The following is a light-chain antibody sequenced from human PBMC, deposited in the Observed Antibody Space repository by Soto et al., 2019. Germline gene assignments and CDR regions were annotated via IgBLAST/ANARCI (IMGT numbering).Light chain of an antibody. V-gene: IGKV1-5*03. CDR3: QQDNSYWT. Sequence: DIQMPQSPSTLSASLGDRVTITCRASQSISSWLAWYQQKPGKAPKLLIYKTSNVESGVPSRSSGSGSGTEFTLTISSLQPDDFATYYCQQDNSYWTFGQGTKVEIK. J-gene: IGKJ1*01. CDR2: KTS. CDR1: QSISSW.